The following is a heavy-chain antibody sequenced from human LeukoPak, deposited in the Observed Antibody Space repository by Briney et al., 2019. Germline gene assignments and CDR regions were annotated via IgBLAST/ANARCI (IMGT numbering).Heavy chain of an antibody. CDR2: INPNSGGT. CDR1: GYTFTGYY. CDR3: ARDRIMITFGGVIVFGY. V-gene: IGHV1-2*06. J-gene: IGHJ4*02. D-gene: IGHD3-16*02. Sequence: ASVKVSCKASGYTFTGYYMHWVRQAPGQGLERMGRINPNSGGTNYAQKFQGRVTMNRDTSISTAYMELSRLRSDDTAVYYCARDRIMITFGGVIVFGYWGQGTLVTVSS.